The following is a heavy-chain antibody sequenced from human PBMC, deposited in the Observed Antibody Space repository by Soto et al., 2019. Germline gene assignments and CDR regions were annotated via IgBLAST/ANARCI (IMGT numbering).Heavy chain of an antibody. J-gene: IGHJ4*02. CDR3: ARRRGIAAAGSRSFDY. Sequence: GESLKISCKGSGYSFTSYWIGWVRQMPGKGLEWMGIIYPGDSDTRYSPSFQGQVTISADKSISTAYLQWSSLKASDTAMYYCARRRGIAAAGSRSFDYWGQGTLVTVSS. CDR2: IYPGDSDT. D-gene: IGHD6-13*01. CDR1: GYSFTSYW. V-gene: IGHV5-51*01.